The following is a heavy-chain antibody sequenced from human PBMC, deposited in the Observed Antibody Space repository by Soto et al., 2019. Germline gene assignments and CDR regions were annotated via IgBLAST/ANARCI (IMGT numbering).Heavy chain of an antibody. Sequence: GGSLRLSCAASGFTFSSYSMNWVRQAPGKGLEWVSSISSSSSYIYYADSVKGRFTISRDNAKNSLYLQMNSLRAEDTAVYYCARLFPTAAGFDYWGQGTLVTVSS. D-gene: IGHD6-13*01. V-gene: IGHV3-21*01. CDR2: ISSSSSYI. J-gene: IGHJ4*02. CDR1: GFTFSSYS. CDR3: ARLFPTAAGFDY.